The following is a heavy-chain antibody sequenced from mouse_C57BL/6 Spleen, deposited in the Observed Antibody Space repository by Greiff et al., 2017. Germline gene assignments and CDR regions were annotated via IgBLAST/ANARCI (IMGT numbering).Heavy chain of an antibody. V-gene: IGHV1-64*01. J-gene: IGHJ2*01. CDR3: ARVAGSGLFDY. D-gene: IGHD1-1*01. CDR1: GYTFTSYW. CDR2: IHPKSGST. Sequence: QVQLQQPGAELVKPGASVKLSCKASGYTFTSYWMHWVKQRPGQGLEWIGMIHPKSGSTNYNEKFKSKATLTVDKSSSTAYMQLSSLTSEDSAVYYCARVAGSGLFDYWGQGTTLTVSS.